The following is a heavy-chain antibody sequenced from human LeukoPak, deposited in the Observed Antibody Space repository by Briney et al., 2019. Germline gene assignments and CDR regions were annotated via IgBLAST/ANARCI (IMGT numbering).Heavy chain of an antibody. D-gene: IGHD3-10*01. CDR3: ARAPRGSGSYNDY. V-gene: IGHV1-2*02. CDR1: GYTFTSYG. Sequence: GASVKVSCKASGYTFTSYGISWVRQAPGQGLEWMGWINPNSGGTNYAQKFQGRVTMTRDTSISTAYMELSRLRSDDTAVYYCARAPRGSGSYNDYWGQGTLVTVSS. CDR2: INPNSGGT. J-gene: IGHJ4*02.